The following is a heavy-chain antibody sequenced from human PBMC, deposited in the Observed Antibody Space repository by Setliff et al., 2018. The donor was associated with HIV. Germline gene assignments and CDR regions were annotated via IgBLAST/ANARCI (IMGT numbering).Heavy chain of an antibody. CDR3: ARGLTARRVGNFDY. J-gene: IGHJ4*02. Sequence: SETLSLTCAVYNGSFSNYYWTWIRQPPGKGLEWIGEINHSGSTNYNPSLKSRVTISVDTSKKQFSLNLRFVTAADTAVYYCARGLTARRVGNFDYWGRGTLVTVSS. CDR2: INHSGST. D-gene: IGHD6-6*01. CDR1: NGSFSNYY. V-gene: IGHV4-34*01.